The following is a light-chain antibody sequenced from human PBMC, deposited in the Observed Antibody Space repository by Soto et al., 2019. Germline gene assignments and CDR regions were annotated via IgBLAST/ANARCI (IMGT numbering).Light chain of an antibody. CDR3: QVWGGSSDHYV. CDR1: NIGSKI. Sequence: YELTQPPSVSVAPGQTAKITCGGDNIGSKIVHWYQQKSDQAPVLVVYDDSDRPSGIPERFSGSNSGNMATLTISRVEAGDEDEYCAQVWGGSSDHYVFGTGTMGTVL. V-gene: IGLV3-21*02. CDR2: DDS. J-gene: IGLJ1*01.